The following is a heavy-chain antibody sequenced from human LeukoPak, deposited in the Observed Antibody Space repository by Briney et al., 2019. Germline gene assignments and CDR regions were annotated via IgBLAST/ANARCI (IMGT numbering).Heavy chain of an antibody. CDR2: IYYSGGT. Sequence: SETLSLTCTVSGGSISSYYWSWIRQPPGKGLEWIGYIYYSGGTNYNPSLKSRVTISVDTSKNQFSLRLSSVTAADTAVYYCARGRVYYDSSGFLDYWGQGTLVTVSS. J-gene: IGHJ4*02. CDR3: ARGRVYYDSSGFLDY. CDR1: GGSISSYY. D-gene: IGHD3-22*01. V-gene: IGHV4-59*01.